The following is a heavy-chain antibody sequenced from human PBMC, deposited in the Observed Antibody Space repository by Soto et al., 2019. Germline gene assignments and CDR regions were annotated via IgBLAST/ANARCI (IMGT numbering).Heavy chain of an antibody. Sequence: QVQLVQSGAEVKKPGASVKVSCKASGYTFTSYAMHWVRQAPGQRLEWMGWINAGNGNTKYSQKFQGRVTITRDTSASTDSMELSSLRSEDTAVYYCARGDILIDYWGQGTLVTVSS. CDR1: GYTFTSYA. D-gene: IGHD3-9*01. J-gene: IGHJ4*02. V-gene: IGHV1-3*01. CDR2: INAGNGNT. CDR3: ARGDILIDY.